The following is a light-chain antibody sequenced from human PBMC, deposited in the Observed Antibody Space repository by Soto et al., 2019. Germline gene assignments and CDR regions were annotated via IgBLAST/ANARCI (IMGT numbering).Light chain of an antibody. CDR3: QQRTNWPLP. Sequence: EIVLTQSPSTLSLSPGERATLSCRASQSVSTYLAWYQHKPGQAPRLLIYDASKRATGIPARFSGSGSGTDFTLTISSLEPEDFAVYYCQQRTNWPLPFGGGTKVDIK. CDR1: QSVSTY. CDR2: DAS. V-gene: IGKV3-11*01. J-gene: IGKJ4*01.